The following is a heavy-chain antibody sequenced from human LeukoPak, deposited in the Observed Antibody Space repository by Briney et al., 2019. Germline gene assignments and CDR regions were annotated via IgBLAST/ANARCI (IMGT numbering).Heavy chain of an antibody. J-gene: IGHJ4*02. CDR3: AKDQNDGVYYASGSYFDY. Sequence: GGSLRLSCAASGFTFRSYWMSWVRQAPGKGLEWVAFIRYDGSNKYYADSVKGRFTISRDNSKNTLYLQMNSLRAEDTAVYYCAKDQNDGVYYASGSYFDYWGQGTLVTVSS. D-gene: IGHD3-10*01. CDR1: GFTFRSYW. V-gene: IGHV3-30*02. CDR2: IRYDGSNK.